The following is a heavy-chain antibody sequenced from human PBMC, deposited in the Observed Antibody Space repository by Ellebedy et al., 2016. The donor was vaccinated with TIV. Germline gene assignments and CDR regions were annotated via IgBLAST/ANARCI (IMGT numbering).Heavy chain of an antibody. J-gene: IGHJ6*02. CDR2: IWYDGTNK. CDR1: GFTFTSYT. V-gene: IGHV3-33*08. Sequence: GESLKISCAASGFTFTSYTMNWVRQAPGKGLEWVAVIWYDGTNKYYADSVKGRFTISRDNSKNTLYLQMNSLRAEDTAVYYCARGHIVVVPAALKTYYYYYYGMDVWGQGTTVTVSS. D-gene: IGHD2-2*01. CDR3: ARGHIVVVPAALKTYYYYYYGMDV.